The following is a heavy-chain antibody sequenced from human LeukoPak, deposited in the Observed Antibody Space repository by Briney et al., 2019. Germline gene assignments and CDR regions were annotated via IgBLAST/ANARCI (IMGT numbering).Heavy chain of an antibody. CDR3: ARAHPHQDY. V-gene: IGHV1-2*02. CDR1: GYTFTVYY. CDR2: INPNSGGT. Sequence: ASVTVSFTASGYTFTVYYMRWVRQAPGQGIEWMGWINPNSGGTNYAQKFQGRVTMTRDTSISTAYMELSRLRSDDTAVYYCARAHPHQDYWGQGTLVTVSS. J-gene: IGHJ4*02.